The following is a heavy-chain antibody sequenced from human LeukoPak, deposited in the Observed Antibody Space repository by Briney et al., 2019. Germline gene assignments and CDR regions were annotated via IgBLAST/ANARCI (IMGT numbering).Heavy chain of an antibody. J-gene: IGHJ4*02. CDR1: GFTFNSYG. Sequence: PGRSLRLSCAASGFTFNSYGMHWVRQAPGKGLEWVALISYDGREKYYADSVKGRFTISRDNSKNTLYLQMNSLRAEDTAVYYCAKRGAEVGATVAPGDYWGQGTLVTVSS. D-gene: IGHD1-26*01. V-gene: IGHV3-30*18. CDR3: AKRGAEVGATVAPGDY. CDR2: ISYDGREK.